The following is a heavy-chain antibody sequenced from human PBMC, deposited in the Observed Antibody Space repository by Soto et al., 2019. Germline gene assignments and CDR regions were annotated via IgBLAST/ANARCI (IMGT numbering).Heavy chain of an antibody. J-gene: IGHJ6*03. Sequence: EVQLVESGGGLVQPGGSLRLSCAVSGFTFSSYWIHWVRQAPGKGLEWVSRINGDGSITNYADSVKGRFTISRDNANNTLSLQMHSLRAEDTAVYYCARDAKRSARGIGLCYYYYYYMDVWGKGTTVTVSS. CDR3: ARDAKRSARGIGLCYYYYYYMDV. CDR2: INGDGSIT. CDR1: GFTFSSYW. D-gene: IGHD2-21*01. V-gene: IGHV3-74*01.